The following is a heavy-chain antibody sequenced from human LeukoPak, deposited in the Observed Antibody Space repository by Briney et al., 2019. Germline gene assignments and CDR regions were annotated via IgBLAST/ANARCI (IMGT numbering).Heavy chain of an antibody. J-gene: IGHJ5*02. CDR3: ARDNPANYFDP. CDR1: GASITTYH. D-gene: IGHD4/OR15-4a*01. CDR2: IYYNGGT. Sequence: SETLSLTCSVSGASITTYHRSWIRQSPAKGLEWIGYIYYNGGTNYNPSLKSRVAISIDASKNQFSLRLTSVTAADTAVYYCARDNPANYFDPWGQGTLVTVSS. V-gene: IGHV4-59*01.